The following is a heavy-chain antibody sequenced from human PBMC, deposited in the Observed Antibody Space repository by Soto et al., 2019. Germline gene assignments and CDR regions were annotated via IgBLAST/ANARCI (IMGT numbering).Heavy chain of an antibody. J-gene: IGHJ4*02. CDR3: TWGARSDSTGTGAF. CDR2: INDDGSHT. CDR1: GFTFSMYW. Sequence: PGGSLRLSCAASGFTFSMYWMHWVRQVPGKGPERVSRINDDGSHTNYADSVKGRFTISRDNAKNTLYLQMHDLRAEDTAVYYWTWGARSDSTGTGAFWGQGTLVTVSS. D-gene: IGHD3-10*01. V-gene: IGHV3-74*01.